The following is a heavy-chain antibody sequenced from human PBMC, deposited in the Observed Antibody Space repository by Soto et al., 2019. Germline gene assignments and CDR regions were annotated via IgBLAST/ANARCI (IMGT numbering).Heavy chain of an antibody. V-gene: IGHV5-51*01. CDR2: IYPGDSET. Sequence: GESLKISCKASGYRFTSYWIGWVRQMPGKGLEWMGIIYPGDSETRYSPSFQGQVTISADKSMSTAYLQWSSLKASDTAMYYCARQYSSSSGYYYGVDVWGQGTTVTVSS. J-gene: IGHJ6*02. D-gene: IGHD6-6*01. CDR1: GYRFTSYW. CDR3: ARQYSSSSGYYYGVDV.